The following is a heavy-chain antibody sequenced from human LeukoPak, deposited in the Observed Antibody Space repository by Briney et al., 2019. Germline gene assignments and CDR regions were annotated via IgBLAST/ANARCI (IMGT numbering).Heavy chain of an antibody. CDR1: GFTFSSYG. V-gene: IGHV3-30*02. D-gene: IGHD6-13*01. J-gene: IGHJ4*02. CDR2: IWYGGSNK. Sequence: GGSLRLSCAASGFTFSSYGMHWVRQAPGKGLEWVAVIWYGGSNKYYADSVKGRFTISRDNSKNTLYLQMNSLRTEDTAVYYCAKEAAAAGTGPFDYWGQGTLVTVSS. CDR3: AKEAAAAGTGPFDY.